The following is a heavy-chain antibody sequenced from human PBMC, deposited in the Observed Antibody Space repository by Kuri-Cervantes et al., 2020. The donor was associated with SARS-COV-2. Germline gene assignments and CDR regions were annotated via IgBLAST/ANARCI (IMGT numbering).Heavy chain of an antibody. CDR3: ARDAAADNLSDY. Sequence: SVKVSCKASGGTFSSYAISWVRQAPGQGHGWMGRIIHSFGIANYAQKFQGRVTITADKSTSTAYMELSSLRSEDTAVYYCARDAAADNLSDYWGQGSLVTVSS. CDR2: IIHSFGIA. CDR1: GGTFSSYA. J-gene: IGHJ4*02. D-gene: IGHD6-13*01. V-gene: IGHV1-69*04.